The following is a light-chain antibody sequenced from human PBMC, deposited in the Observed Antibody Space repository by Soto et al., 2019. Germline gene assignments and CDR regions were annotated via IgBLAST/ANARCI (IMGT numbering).Light chain of an antibody. J-gene: IGKJ5*01. CDR2: GAS. CDR3: QKYNSAPYT. V-gene: IGKV1-27*01. CDR1: QGISNY. Sequence: EIQMTQSPSSLSEYVGDRVTITCRASQGISNYLAWYQQKPGKVPKLLIYGASTLQSGVPSRFSGSGSGTDFTLTISGLQPEDVATYYCQKYNSAPYTFGQGTRLEIK.